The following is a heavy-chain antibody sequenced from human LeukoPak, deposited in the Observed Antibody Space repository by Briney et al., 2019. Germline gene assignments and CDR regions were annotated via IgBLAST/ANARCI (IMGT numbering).Heavy chain of an antibody. D-gene: IGHD3-3*01. J-gene: IGHJ4*02. V-gene: IGHV3-30*19. CDR2: ISYDGSNK. Sequence: GGSLRLSCAASGLTFSSYGMHWVRQAPGKGLEWVAVISYDGSNKYYADSVKGRFTISRDNSKNTLYLQMNSLRAEDTAVYYCARDGLGARYYDFWSGALDYWGQGTLVTVSS. CDR3: ARDGLGARYYDFWSGALDY. CDR1: GLTFSSYG.